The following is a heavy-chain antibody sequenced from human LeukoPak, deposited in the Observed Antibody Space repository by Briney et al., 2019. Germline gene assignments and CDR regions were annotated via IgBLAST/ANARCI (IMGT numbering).Heavy chain of an antibody. V-gene: IGHV4-61*01. CDR3: ARVVPAANGYYYYYMDV. CDR2: IYYSGST. Sequence: TSETLSLTCTVSGGSISSSSYYWSWIRQPPGKGLEWIGYIYYSGSTNYNPSLKSRVTISVDTSKNQFSLKLSSVTAADTAVYYCARVVPAANGYYYYYMDVWGKGTTVTISS. CDR1: GGSISSSSYY. J-gene: IGHJ6*03. D-gene: IGHD2-2*01.